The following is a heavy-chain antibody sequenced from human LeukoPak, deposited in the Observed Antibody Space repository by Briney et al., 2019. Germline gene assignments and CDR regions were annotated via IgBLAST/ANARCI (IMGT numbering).Heavy chain of an antibody. V-gene: IGHV3-23*01. CDR2: ISPGGGPT. J-gene: IGHJ4*02. CDR3: AKDGAWLRFDD. Sequence: GGTLRLSCAGSGFPFSIHGMNWVRQAPGKGLEWVSGISPGGGPTYYADSVKGRFTISRDDSKNTLYLQMNNLRAEDTAVYYCAKDGAWLRFDDWGQGILVTVSS. D-gene: IGHD5-12*01. CDR1: GFPFSIHG.